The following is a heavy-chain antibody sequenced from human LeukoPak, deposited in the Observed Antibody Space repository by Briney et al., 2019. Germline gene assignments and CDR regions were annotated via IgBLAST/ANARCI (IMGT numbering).Heavy chain of an antibody. V-gene: IGHV3-30-3*01. CDR2: ISYDGSNK. Sequence: GRSLRLSCAASGFTFDDYAMHWVRQAPGKGLEWVAVISYDGSNKYYADSVKGRFTISRDNSKNTLYLQMNSLRAEDTAVYYCARGYYDFWSGVDYWGQGTLVTVSS. D-gene: IGHD3-3*01. CDR1: GFTFDDYA. J-gene: IGHJ4*02. CDR3: ARGYYDFWSGVDY.